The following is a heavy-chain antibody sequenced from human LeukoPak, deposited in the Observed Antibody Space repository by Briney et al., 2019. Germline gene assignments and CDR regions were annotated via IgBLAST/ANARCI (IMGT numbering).Heavy chain of an antibody. V-gene: IGHV4-59*01. D-gene: IGHD6-13*01. Sequence: SETLSLTCTVSGGSISGYYWSWIRQPPGKGLEWIGYIYYSGSTNYNPSLKSRVTISVDTSKNQFSLKLSSVTAADTALYYCARSRGYFDYWGQATLVTVSS. CDR1: GGSISGYY. CDR2: IYYSGST. CDR3: ARSRGYFDY. J-gene: IGHJ4*02.